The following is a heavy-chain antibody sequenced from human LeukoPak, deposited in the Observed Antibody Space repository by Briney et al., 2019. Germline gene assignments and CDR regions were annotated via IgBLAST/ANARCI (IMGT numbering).Heavy chain of an antibody. CDR2: IYYIGNT. J-gene: IGHJ4*02. CDR1: GGSISSGDYY. Sequence: PSQTLSLTCTVSGGSISSGDYYWSWIRQPPGKGLEWIGYIYYIGNTFYNPSLKSRVTISVDTSKNQFSLKLSSVTAADTAVYYCARDSGYYFDYWGQGTLVTVSS. CDR3: ARDSGYYFDY. V-gene: IGHV4-30-4*01. D-gene: IGHD5-12*01.